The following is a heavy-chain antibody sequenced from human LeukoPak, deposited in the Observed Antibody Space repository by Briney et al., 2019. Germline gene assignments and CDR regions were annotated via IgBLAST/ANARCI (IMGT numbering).Heavy chain of an antibody. CDR2: INHSGST. Sequence: SETLSLTCTVSGGSISSYYWSWIRQPPGKGLEWIGEINHSGSTNYNPSLKSRVTISVDTSKNQFSLKLSSVTAADTAVYYCARVLGSQGDILTGRESNWFDPWGQGTLVTVSS. V-gene: IGHV4-34*01. D-gene: IGHD3-9*01. CDR1: GGSISSYY. CDR3: ARVLGSQGDILTGRESNWFDP. J-gene: IGHJ5*02.